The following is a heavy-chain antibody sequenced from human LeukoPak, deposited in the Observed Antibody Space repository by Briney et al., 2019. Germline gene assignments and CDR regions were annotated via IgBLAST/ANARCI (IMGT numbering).Heavy chain of an antibody. J-gene: IGHJ4*02. D-gene: IGHD3-3*01. V-gene: IGHV1-2*02. CDR3: ARAGDITIFGVVITGPNDY. CDR1: GYTFTGYY. Sequence: GASVKVSCKASGYTFTGYYMHWVRQAPGQGLEWMGWINPNSGATNYAQKFQGRVTMTRDTSISTAYMELSRLRSDDTAVYYCARAGDITIFGVVITGPNDYWGQGTLVTVSS. CDR2: INPNSGAT.